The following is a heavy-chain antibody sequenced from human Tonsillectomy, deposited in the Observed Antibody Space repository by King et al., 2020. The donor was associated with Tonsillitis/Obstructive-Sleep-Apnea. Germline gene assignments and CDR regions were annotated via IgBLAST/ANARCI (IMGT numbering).Heavy chain of an antibody. CDR2: IKRKTDGGTT. V-gene: IGHV3-15*07. J-gene: IGHJ6*03. Sequence: VQLVESGGGLVKPGGSLRLSCAASGFTFNNAWMNWVRQAPGKGLEWVGRIKRKTDGGTTDYAAPVKGRFTISRDDSKNTLYLQMNSLKTEDTAVYYCTTVRIPAFLGVVMGRVMAGGGKGTTATV. D-gene: IGHD3-3*01. CDR3: TTVRIPAFLGVVMGRVMAG. CDR1: GFTFNNAW.